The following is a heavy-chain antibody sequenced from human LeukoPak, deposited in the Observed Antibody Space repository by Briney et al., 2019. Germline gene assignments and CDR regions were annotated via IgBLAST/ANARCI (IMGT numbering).Heavy chain of an antibody. CDR2: ISSSSSTI. Sequence: PGGSLRLSCAASGLTFSSYSMNWVRQAPGKGLEWVSYISSSSSTIYYADSVKGRFTIPRDNAKNSLYLQMNSLRAEDTAVYYCARDPRSGSYFFDYWGQGTLVTVSS. V-gene: IGHV3-48*01. CDR1: GLTFSSYS. J-gene: IGHJ4*02. CDR3: ARDPRSGSYFFDY. D-gene: IGHD1-26*01.